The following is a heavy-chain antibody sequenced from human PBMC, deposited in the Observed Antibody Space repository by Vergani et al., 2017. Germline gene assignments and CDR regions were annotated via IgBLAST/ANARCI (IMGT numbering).Heavy chain of an antibody. CDR1: GFTFSSYS. J-gene: IGHJ4*02. D-gene: IGHD3-10*01. V-gene: IGHV3-21*01. CDR2: ISSSSSTI. CDR3: ARDGKYYYGSGSYPFDY. Sequence: EVQLVESGGGLVKPGGSLRLSCAASGFTFSSYSMNWVRQAPGKGLEWVSPISSSSSTIYYADSVKGRFTISRDNAKNSLYLQMNSLRAEDTAVYYCARDGKYYYGSGSYPFDYWGQGTLVTVSS.